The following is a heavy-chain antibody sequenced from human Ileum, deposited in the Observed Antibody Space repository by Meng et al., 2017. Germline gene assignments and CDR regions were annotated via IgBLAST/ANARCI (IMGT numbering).Heavy chain of an antibody. V-gene: IGHV4-61*01. D-gene: IGHD1-14*01. CDR1: GASVNFGSYF. CDR3: ARTYNTPFFDS. Sequence: QGGPQVCGPGLVRPSGALSLSCTVSGASVNFGSYFWSWIRQSPGKTLEWIGHTYYTGLTNYNPSLKSRVAISLDASKNQFSLKLNSVSAADSAVYFCARTYNTPFFDSWGQGTLVTVSS. J-gene: IGHJ4*02. CDR2: TYYTGLT.